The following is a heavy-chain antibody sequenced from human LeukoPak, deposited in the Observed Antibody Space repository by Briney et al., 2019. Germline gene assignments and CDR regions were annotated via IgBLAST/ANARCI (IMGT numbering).Heavy chain of an antibody. D-gene: IGHD3-22*01. CDR1: GFTFDDSA. V-gene: IGHV3-9*01. J-gene: IGHJ1*01. CDR2: ISWNSGII. CDR3: AKAPPYYSDSSGYFQH. Sequence: GGSLRLSCAASGFTFDDSAMHWVRQVPGKGLEWVSGISWNSGIIDYADSVKGRFTISRDNAKNSLYLQMNNLRPDDTAFYYCAKAPPYYSDSSGYFQHWGQGTLAIVSS.